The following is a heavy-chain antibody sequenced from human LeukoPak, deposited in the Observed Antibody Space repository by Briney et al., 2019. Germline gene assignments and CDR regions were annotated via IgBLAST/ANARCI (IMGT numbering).Heavy chain of an antibody. CDR3: AKGGNYYGSGSYGDS. D-gene: IGHD3-10*01. CDR2: LSGSGGST. CDR1: GFXFSSYA. Sequence: GGSLRLSCAASGFXFSSYAISWVRQAPGKGREWVSSLSGSGGSTYYADSVRGRFTVSRDNSKSTLYLQMNSLRAEDTATYFCAKGGNYYGSGSYGDSWGQGTLVTVSS. J-gene: IGHJ4*02. V-gene: IGHV3-23*01.